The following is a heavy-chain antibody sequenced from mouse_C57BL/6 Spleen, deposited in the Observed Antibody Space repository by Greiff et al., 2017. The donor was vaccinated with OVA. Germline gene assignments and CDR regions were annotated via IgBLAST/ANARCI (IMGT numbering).Heavy chain of an antibody. CDR1: GYTFTNYW. J-gene: IGHJ4*01. D-gene: IGHD2-5*01. V-gene: IGHV1-63*01. CDR2: IYPGGGYT. Sequence: VQLQQSGAELVRPGTSVKMSCKASGYTFTNYWIGWAKQRPGHGLEWIGDIYPGGGYTNYNEKFKGKATLTADKSSSTAYMQFSSLTSEDSAIYYCARAPYYSNYDYAMDYWGQGTSVTVSS. CDR3: ARAPYYSNYDYAMDY.